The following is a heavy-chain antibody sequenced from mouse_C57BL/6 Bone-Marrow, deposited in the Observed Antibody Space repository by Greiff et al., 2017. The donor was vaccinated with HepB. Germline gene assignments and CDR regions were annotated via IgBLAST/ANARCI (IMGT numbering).Heavy chain of an antibody. Sequence: VQGVESGPGLVAPSQRLSITCTVSGFSLTSYGVHWVRQPPGKGLEWLVVIWSDGSTTYNSALKSRLSISKDNSKSQVFLKMNSLQTDDTAMYYCARLYSNYYAMDYWGQGTSVTVSS. CDR3: ARLYSNYYAMDY. J-gene: IGHJ4*01. D-gene: IGHD2-5*01. CDR1: GFSLTSYG. CDR2: IWSDGST. V-gene: IGHV2-6*03.